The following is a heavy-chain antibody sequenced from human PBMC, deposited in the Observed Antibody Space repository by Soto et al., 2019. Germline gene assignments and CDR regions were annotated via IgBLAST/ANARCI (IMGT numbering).Heavy chain of an antibody. J-gene: IGHJ4*02. D-gene: IGHD2-15*01. CDR1: GFSLSNARMG. Sequence: QVTLKESGPVLVKPTETLTLTCTVSGFSLSNARMGVSWLCQPPGKALEWLAHIFSNDEKSYRTSLKSRLTISKDTSKSQVVLTMSNMDPVDAATDYCARMGGGRWYPYCFDYWGQGTLVTVSS. V-gene: IGHV2-26*01. CDR3: ARMGGGRWYPYCFDY. CDR2: IFSNDEK.